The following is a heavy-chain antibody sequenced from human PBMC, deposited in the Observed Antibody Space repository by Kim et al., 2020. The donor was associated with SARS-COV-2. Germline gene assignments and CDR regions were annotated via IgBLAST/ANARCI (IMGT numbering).Heavy chain of an antibody. Sequence: ASVKVSCKASGYTFTTYYVHWVRQAPGQGLEWMGIIDPNGGGTTYAQKFQGRITVTTDTSTSTVYMDLSSLTSEDTAIYYCARDYYEYSAYRRPDYWGQG. CDR3: ARDYYEYSAYRRPDY. J-gene: IGHJ4*02. D-gene: IGHD3-22*01. CDR2: IDPNGGGT. V-gene: IGHV1-46*01. CDR1: GYTFTTYY.